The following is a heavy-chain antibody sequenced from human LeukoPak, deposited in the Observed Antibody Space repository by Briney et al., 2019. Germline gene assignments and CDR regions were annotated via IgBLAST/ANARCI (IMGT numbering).Heavy chain of an antibody. CDR2: IYTSGST. Sequence: SETLSLTCTVSGGSISSGSYYWSWIRQPAGKGLKWIGRIYTSGSTNYNPSLKSRVTISVDTSKNQFSLKLSSVTAADTAVYYCARDHEVVPSYYYMDVWGKGTTVTVSS. J-gene: IGHJ6*03. D-gene: IGHD2-2*01. V-gene: IGHV4-61*02. CDR1: GGSISSGSYY. CDR3: ARDHEVVPSYYYMDV.